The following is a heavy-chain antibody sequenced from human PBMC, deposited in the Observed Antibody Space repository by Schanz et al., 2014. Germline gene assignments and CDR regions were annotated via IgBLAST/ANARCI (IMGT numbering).Heavy chain of an antibody. Sequence: VQLVESGGGVVQPGRSLRLSCAASGFTFSSHSFNWVRQAPGKGLEWISYITYNGGTIYYADSVKGRFTISRDNAKNSLYLEMNSLRAEDTALYYCAKDRSWDYDSSGYFDYWGQGTLVTVSS. CDR1: GFTFSSHS. V-gene: IGHV3-48*01. D-gene: IGHD3-22*01. CDR3: AKDRSWDYDSSGYFDY. CDR2: ITYNGGTI. J-gene: IGHJ4*02.